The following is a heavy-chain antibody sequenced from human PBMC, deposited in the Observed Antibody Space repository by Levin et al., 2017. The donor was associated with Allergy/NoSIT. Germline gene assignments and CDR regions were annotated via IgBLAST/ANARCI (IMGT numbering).Heavy chain of an antibody. CDR1: GFTFSSYA. J-gene: IGHJ4*02. Sequence: RGESLKISCAASGFTFSSYAMSWVRQAPGKGLEWVSAISGSGGNTYYADSVKGRFTISRDNSQNTLYLLMNSLRAEDTAVYYCAKDGRVVGISEVASFDYWGQGTLVTVSS. CDR3: AKDGRVVGISEVASFDY. CDR2: ISGSGGNT. V-gene: IGHV3-23*01. D-gene: IGHD2-15*01.